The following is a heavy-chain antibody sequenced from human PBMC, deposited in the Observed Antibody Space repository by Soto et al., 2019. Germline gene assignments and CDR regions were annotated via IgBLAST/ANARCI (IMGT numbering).Heavy chain of an antibody. J-gene: IGHJ6*02. D-gene: IGHD2-8*01. CDR2: INPKSGGT. V-gene: IGHV1-2*04. CDR1: GYSFTDYH. Sequence: ASVKLSCKASGYSFTDYHIHWVRQAPGQGLEWLGRINPKSGGTSTAQKFQGWVTMTTDTSISTASMELTRLTSDDTAIYYCARGDSTDCSNGVCSFFYYHDLDVWG. CDR3: ARGDSTDCSNGVCSFFYYHDLDV.